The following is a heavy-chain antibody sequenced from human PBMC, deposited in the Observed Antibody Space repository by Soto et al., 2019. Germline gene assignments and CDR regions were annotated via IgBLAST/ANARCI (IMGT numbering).Heavy chain of an antibody. V-gene: IGHV1-69*13. J-gene: IGHJ4*02. CDR2: IIPIFGTA. CDR1: GGTFSSYA. D-gene: IGHD3-3*01. CDR3: ARREWSGYYFDY. Sequence: SVKVSCKASGGTFSSYAISWVRQAPGQGLEWMGGIIPIFGTANYAQKFQGRVTITADESTSTAYMELSSLRSEDTAVYYCARREWSGYYFDYWAQGTLVTVSS.